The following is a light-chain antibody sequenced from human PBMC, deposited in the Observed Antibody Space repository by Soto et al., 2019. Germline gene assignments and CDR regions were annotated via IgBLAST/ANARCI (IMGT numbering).Light chain of an antibody. J-gene: IGLJ2*01. Sequence: QSALTQPRSVSGSPGQSVTISCPGTSSDVGGYNYVSWYQQHPGKAPKLMIYDVSKRPSGVPDRFSGSKSGNTASLTISGLQAEDEADYYCCSYAGSYTLGVFGGGTQVTVL. CDR1: SSDVGGYNY. CDR2: DVS. CDR3: CSYAGSYTLGV. V-gene: IGLV2-11*01.